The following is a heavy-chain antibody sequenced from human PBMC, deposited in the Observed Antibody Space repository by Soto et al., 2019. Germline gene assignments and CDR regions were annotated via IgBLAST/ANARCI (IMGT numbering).Heavy chain of an antibody. CDR2: ISYDGSNK. CDR1: GFNFSSYG. D-gene: IGHD3-22*01. CDR3: AKGPYYYDSSEGYYFDY. J-gene: IGHJ4*02. V-gene: IGHV3-30*18. Sequence: PGGSLRLSCAASGFNFSSYGMHWVRQAPGKGLEWVAVISYDGSNKYYADSVKGRFTISRDNSKNTLYLQMNSLRAEDTAVYYCAKGPYYYDSSEGYYFDYWGQGTLVTVSS.